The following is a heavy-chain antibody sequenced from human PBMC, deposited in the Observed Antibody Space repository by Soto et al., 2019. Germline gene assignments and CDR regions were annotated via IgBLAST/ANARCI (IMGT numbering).Heavy chain of an antibody. J-gene: IGHJ5*02. CDR2: VSYSGST. V-gene: IGHV4-59*01. CDR3: ARGGVRYWFDP. CDR1: AGTCSSFC. Sequence: SESLSLPCTVSAGTCSSFCYHSRRAPPGQGMEWIGYVSYSGSTYYNPSSKSRVIISVDTSKNECSLSLTSVTAADTAVYYCARGGVRYWFDPWGQGTLVTVS.